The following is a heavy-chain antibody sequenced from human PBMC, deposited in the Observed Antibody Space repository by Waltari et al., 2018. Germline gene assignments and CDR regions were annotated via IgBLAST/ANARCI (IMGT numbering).Heavy chain of an antibody. CDR2: ISYDGSNK. J-gene: IGHJ4*02. CDR1: GFNFSSYG. Sequence: QVQLVESGGGVVQPGRSLRLSCAASGFNFSSYGMNGVRQAPGKGLEWVAVISYDGSNKYYADSVKGRFTISRDNSKNTLYLQMNSLRAEDTAVYYCAKDPEGKVAIHFEIDYWGQGTLVTVSS. V-gene: IGHV3-30*18. D-gene: IGHD3-9*01. CDR3: AKDPEGKVAIHFEIDY.